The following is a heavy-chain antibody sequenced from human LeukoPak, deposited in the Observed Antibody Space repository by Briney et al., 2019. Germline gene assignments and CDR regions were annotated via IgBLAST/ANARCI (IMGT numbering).Heavy chain of an antibody. J-gene: IGHJ4*02. CDR3: ARLRRLAIIDY. CDR1: GGSISSSSYY. CDR2: IYYSGST. V-gene: IGHV4-39*07. D-gene: IGHD3-3*02. Sequence: SETLSLTCTVSGGSISSSSYYWGWIRQPPGKGLEWIGSIYYSGSTYYNPSLKSRVTISVDTSKNQFSLKLSSVTAADTAVYYCARLRRLAIIDYWGQGTLVTVSS.